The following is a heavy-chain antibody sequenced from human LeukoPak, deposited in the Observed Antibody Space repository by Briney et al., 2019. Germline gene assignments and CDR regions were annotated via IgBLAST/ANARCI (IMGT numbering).Heavy chain of an antibody. D-gene: IGHD5-12*01. CDR3: ARDGEWLRSYFDY. J-gene: IGHJ4*02. V-gene: IGHV3-21*01. CDR1: GFSFSDYN. CDR2: ISGSSSHI. Sequence: GGSLRLSCIGSGFSFSDYNINWVRQAPGKGLEWVSSISGSSSHIHYGDSVKGRFTISRDNAKNSLYLQMNSLRAEDTAVCYCARDGEWLRSYFDYWGQGTLVTVSS.